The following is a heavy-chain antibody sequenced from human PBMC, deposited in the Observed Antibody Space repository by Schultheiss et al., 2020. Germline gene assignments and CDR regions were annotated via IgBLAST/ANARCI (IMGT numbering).Heavy chain of an antibody. J-gene: IGHJ4*02. V-gene: IGHV3-20*04. CDR1: EFTFDDYG. Sequence: GGSLKLSCAASEFTFDDYGMSWVRQAPGKGLEWVSGINWNGGSTGYADSVKGRFTISRDNAKNSLYLQINSLRAEDTALYYCARAPDYGGNSPFDYWGQGTLVTVSS. D-gene: IGHD4-23*01. CDR2: INWNGGST. CDR3: ARAPDYGGNSPFDY.